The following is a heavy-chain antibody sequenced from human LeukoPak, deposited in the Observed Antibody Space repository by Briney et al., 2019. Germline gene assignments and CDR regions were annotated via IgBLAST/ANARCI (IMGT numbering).Heavy chain of an antibody. CDR1: GFSFSSYG. J-gene: IGHJ6*02. D-gene: IGHD2-8*01. CDR2: ISYDGSNK. CDR3: AKDRSIMAYYYYYGMDV. Sequence: GGSLRLSCAASGFSFSSYGMHRVRQAPGKGLEWVAVISYDGSNKYYADSVKGRFTISRDNSKNTLYLQMNSLRAEDTAVYYCAKDRSIMAYYYYYGMDVWGQGTTVTVSS. V-gene: IGHV3-30*18.